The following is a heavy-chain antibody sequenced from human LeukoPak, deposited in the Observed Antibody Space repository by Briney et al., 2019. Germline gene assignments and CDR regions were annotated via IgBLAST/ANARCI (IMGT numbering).Heavy chain of an antibody. CDR1: GYTFTSYA. CDR2: INAGNGNT. V-gene: IGHV1-3*01. J-gene: IGHJ5*02. Sequence: ASVKVSCKASGYTFTSYAMHWVRQAPGQRLEWMGWINAGNGNTKYSQKFQGRVTITRDTSASTAYMELSSLRSEDTAVYYCARDWTAYSSSWIGYNWFDPWGQGTLVTVSS. CDR3: ARDWTAYSSSWIGYNWFDP. D-gene: IGHD6-13*01.